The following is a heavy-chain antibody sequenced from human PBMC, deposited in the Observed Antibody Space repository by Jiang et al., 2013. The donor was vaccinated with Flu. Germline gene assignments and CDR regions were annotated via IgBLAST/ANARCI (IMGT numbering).Heavy chain of an antibody. J-gene: IGHJ3*02. D-gene: IGHD3-10*01. V-gene: IGHV3-30-3*01. Sequence: QVQLVESGGGVVQPGRSLRLSCAASGFTFSSYAMHWVRQAPGKGLEWVAVISYDGSNKYYADSVKGRFTISRDNSKNTLYLQMNSLRAEDTAVYYCARSMVRGVIITDAFDIWGQGTMVTVSS. CDR1: GFTFSSYA. CDR3: ARSMVRGVIITDAFDI. CDR2: ISYDGSNK.